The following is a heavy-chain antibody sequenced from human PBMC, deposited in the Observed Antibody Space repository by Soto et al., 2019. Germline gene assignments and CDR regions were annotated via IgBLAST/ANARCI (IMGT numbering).Heavy chain of an antibody. V-gene: IGHV1-69*06. J-gene: IGHJ4*02. D-gene: IGHD6-13*01. CDR3: ARGGALSTSWYWGDGLDS. CDR1: GRTLTELS. CDR2: IIPVFGTP. Sequence: GGSVKVSCNISGRTLTELSITWVRQSPGQGLEWMGGIIPVFGTPSYAQKFQGRVTISADKSTNTSYLELRSLRSEDTAVYYCARGGALSTSWYWGDGLDSWGQGTQVTVSS.